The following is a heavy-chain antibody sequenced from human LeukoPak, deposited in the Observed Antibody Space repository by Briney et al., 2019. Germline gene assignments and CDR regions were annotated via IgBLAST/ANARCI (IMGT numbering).Heavy chain of an antibody. CDR2: MNPNSGGT. Sequence: ASVKVSCKASGYTFTSYDINWVRQATGQGLEWMGWMNPNSGGTNYAQKFQGRVTMTRDTSISTAYMELSRLRSDDTAVYYCARGGDYFDYWGQGTLVTVSS. D-gene: IGHD3-16*01. CDR3: ARGGDYFDY. J-gene: IGHJ4*02. V-gene: IGHV1-2*02. CDR1: GYTFTSYD.